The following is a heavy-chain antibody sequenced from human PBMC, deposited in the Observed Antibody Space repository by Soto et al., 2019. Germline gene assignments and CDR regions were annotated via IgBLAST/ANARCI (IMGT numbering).Heavy chain of an antibody. Sequence: SVKVSCRASGGTFSSYAISWVRQAPGQGLEWMGGIIPIFGTANYAQKFQGRVTITADESTSTAYMELSSLRSEDTAVYYCAIQRVCYYDSSGYYCFSFDYWGQGTLVTVSS. J-gene: IGHJ4*02. CDR3: AIQRVCYYDSSGYYCFSFDY. V-gene: IGHV1-69*13. CDR1: GGTFSSYA. D-gene: IGHD3-22*01. CDR2: IIPIFGTA.